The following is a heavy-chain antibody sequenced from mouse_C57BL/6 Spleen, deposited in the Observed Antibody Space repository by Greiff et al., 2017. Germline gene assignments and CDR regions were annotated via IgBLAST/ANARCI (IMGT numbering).Heavy chain of an antibody. CDR2: IDPETGGT. CDR3: TRDHYDYFDR. D-gene: IGHD1-1*01. V-gene: IGHV1-15*01. Sequence: QVQLQQSGAELVRPGASVTLSCKASGYTFTDSEMHWVKQTPVHGLEWIGAIDPETGGTAYNQKFKGKAILTADKSSSTAYMELRSLTSEDSAVYYCTRDHYDYFDRRGQGTTLPVSS. J-gene: IGHJ2*01. CDR1: GYTFTDSE.